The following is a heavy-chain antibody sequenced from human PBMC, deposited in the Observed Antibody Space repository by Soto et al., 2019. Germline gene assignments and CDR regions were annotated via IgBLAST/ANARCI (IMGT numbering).Heavy chain of an antibody. CDR2: IYYSGDT. D-gene: IGHD2-2*01. CDR1: GGSISSGGYY. Sequence: QVQLQESGPGLVKPSQTLSLTCTVSGGSISSGGYYWSWIRQHPGKGLEWIGYIYYSGDTYYNPSLERRGTISVDTPKSQYSLKLSSVTAADTAVYYGARARIVVVPAAQWTPPRDYYYYYGMDVWGQGNTVTVSS. CDR3: ARARIVVVPAAQWTPPRDYYYYYGMDV. J-gene: IGHJ6*02. V-gene: IGHV4-31*03.